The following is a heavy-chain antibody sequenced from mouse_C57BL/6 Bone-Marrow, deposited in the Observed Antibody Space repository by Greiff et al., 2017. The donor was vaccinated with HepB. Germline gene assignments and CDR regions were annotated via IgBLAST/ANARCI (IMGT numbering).Heavy chain of an antibody. Sequence: QVQLQQPGAELVKPGASVKLSCKASGYTFTSYWMHWVKQRPGRGLEWIGRIDPNSGGTKYNEKFKSKATLTVDKPSSTAYTQLSSLTSEDSAVYYCARWRLRRGDYAMDYWGQGTSVTVSS. CDR2: IDPNSGGT. V-gene: IGHV1-72*01. J-gene: IGHJ4*01. CDR3: ARWRLRRGDYAMDY. D-gene: IGHD2-4*01. CDR1: GYTFTSYW.